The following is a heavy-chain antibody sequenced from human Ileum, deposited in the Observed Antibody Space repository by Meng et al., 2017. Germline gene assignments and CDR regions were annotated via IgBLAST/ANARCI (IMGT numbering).Heavy chain of an antibody. V-gene: IGHV1-3*01. J-gene: IGHJ4*02. Sequence: QVQLVQSGGEVKKPEASVKVSCKASGYTFSNYAMNWVRQAPGQRLEWMGWINAGNGDTKYSQKFQGRVTITRDTSASTGYMELSSLRSEDTAVYYCARFSSGYFFGYWGQGTLVTVSS. CDR3: ARFSSGYFFGY. CDR2: INAGNGDT. D-gene: IGHD3-22*01. CDR1: GYTFSNYA.